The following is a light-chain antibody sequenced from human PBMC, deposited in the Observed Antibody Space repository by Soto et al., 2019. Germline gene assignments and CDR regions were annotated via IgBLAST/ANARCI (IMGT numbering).Light chain of an antibody. J-gene: IGKJ2*01. Sequence: EIVLTQSPATLSLSPGERATLSCRASQSVSSYLAWYQQKPGQAPRLLIYDASNRATGIPARFSGSGSGTDFTLTISSLEPEEFAVDYCQQRSNWPPYTVGQGTKLEIK. CDR3: QQRSNWPPYT. CDR1: QSVSSY. V-gene: IGKV3-11*01. CDR2: DAS.